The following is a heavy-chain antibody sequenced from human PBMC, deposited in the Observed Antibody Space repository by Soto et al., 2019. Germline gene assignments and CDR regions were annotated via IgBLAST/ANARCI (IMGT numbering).Heavy chain of an antibody. Sequence: GGSLRLSCSASGFTISDHYMDWVRQAPGKGLEWVGRTRSKANLYTTAYAASVKGRFTIARDNSKNSLYLQLDSLKTEDTALYYCTRYYFGSGGYYQGALDIWGQGTMVTVSS. V-gene: IGHV3-72*01. J-gene: IGHJ3*02. D-gene: IGHD3-22*01. CDR1: GFTISDHY. CDR3: TRYYFGSGGYYQGALDI. CDR2: TRSKANLYTT.